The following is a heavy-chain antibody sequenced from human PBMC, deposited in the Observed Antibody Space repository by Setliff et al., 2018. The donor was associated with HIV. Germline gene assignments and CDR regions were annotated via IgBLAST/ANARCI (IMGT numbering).Heavy chain of an antibody. V-gene: IGHV4-39*02. Sequence: SETLSLTCTVSGGSISNSNYFWGWIRQPPGKGLEWIGRIYSSGSTYYQPSLQGRVSMSIDSSKNHFSLSLRYVTAADTSVYYCARSFSGRYFWSGYYTGPDPKGENAFDIWGQGTMVTVSS. J-gene: IGHJ3*02. CDR1: GGSISNSNYF. D-gene: IGHD3-3*01. CDR2: IYSSGST. CDR3: ARSFSGRYFWSGYYTGPDPKGENAFDI.